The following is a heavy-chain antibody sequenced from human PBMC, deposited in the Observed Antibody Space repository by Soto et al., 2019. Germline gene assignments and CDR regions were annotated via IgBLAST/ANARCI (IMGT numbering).Heavy chain of an antibody. CDR3: SCSPYYYDSSGNYLEDAFDI. J-gene: IGHJ3*02. V-gene: IGHV6-1*01. CDR1: GDSVSSNSAA. D-gene: IGHD3-22*01. CDR2: TYYRSKWYN. Sequence: PSQTLSLTCAISGDSVSSNSAAWNWIRQSPSRGLEWLGRTYYRSKWYNDYAVSVKSRITINPDTSKNQFSLQLNSVTPEDTAVYFFSCSPYYYDSSGNYLEDAFDIWGQGTMVTVSS.